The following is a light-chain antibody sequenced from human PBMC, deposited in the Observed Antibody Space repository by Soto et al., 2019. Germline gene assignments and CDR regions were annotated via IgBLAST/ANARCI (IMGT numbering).Light chain of an antibody. CDR3: NSYTSSTTVV. CDR1: SSDVGGYNY. CDR2: DVT. J-gene: IGLJ2*01. Sequence: QSALTQPASVSGSPGQSITISCTGTSSDVGGYNYVSWYQQHPGKAPKLMIYDVTNRPAGVSNRFSGSKSGNTASLTISGLQAEDEAEYYCNSYTSSTTVVFGGGTKVTVL. V-gene: IGLV2-14*01.